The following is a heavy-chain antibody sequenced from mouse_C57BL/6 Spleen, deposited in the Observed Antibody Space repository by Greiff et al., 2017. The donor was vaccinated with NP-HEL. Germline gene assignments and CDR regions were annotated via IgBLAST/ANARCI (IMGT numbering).Heavy chain of an antibody. D-gene: IGHD2-4*01. CDR3: ARRRGYDYSFAY. V-gene: IGHV1-22*01. CDR2: INPNNGGT. CDR1: GYTFTDYN. J-gene: IGHJ3*01. Sequence: EVQLQESGPELVKPGASVKMSCKASGYTFTDYNMHWVKQSHGKSLEWIGYINPNNGGTSYNQKFKGKATLTVNKSSSTAYMELRSLTSEASAVYYCARRRGYDYSFAYWGQGTLVTVSA.